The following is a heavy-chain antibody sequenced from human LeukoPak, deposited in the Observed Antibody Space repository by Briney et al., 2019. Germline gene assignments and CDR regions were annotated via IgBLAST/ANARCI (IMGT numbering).Heavy chain of an antibody. D-gene: IGHD1-1*01. CDR3: ARRRNNCLDV. J-gene: IGHJ6*02. CDR1: GYSFTTYY. Sequence: ASVKVSCKASGYSFTTYYMHWARQAPGQGLGWMGIINPSGGSTSYAQKFQGRVTMTRDTSTSTVYMEVSSLRSEDTAVYYCARRRNNCLDVWGQGTTVTVSS. CDR2: INPSGGST. V-gene: IGHV1-46*01.